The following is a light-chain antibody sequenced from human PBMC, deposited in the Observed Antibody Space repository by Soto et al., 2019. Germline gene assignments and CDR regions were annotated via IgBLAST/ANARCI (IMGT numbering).Light chain of an antibody. V-gene: IGKV3-20*01. CDR2: DSS. CDR3: QQYGTSPST. CDR1: QSVSGTY. Sequence: EIVLTQSPGTLSLSPGERATLSCRASQSVSGTYFAWYQQKSGQTPRLLIYDSSSRATGIPDRFSGSGSGTDFTLTISRLEPEDFALFYCQQYGTSPSTFGGGTKVEIK. J-gene: IGKJ4*01.